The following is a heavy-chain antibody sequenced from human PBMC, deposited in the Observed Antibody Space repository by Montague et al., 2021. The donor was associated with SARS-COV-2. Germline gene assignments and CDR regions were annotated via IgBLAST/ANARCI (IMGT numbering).Heavy chain of an antibody. CDR2: INTAGDT. CDR3: ARGDRTGWQTDY. J-gene: IGHJ4*02. D-gene: IGHD6-19*01. CDR1: GFTFSSYD. V-gene: IGHV3-13*04. Sequence: SLRLSCSAYGFTFSSYDMHWVRQATGKGLECVSIINTAGDTYYPGSVKGRFTISRDNAKTSLYLQMNSLRAGDTAVYYCARGDRTGWQTDYWGQGTLVTVSS.